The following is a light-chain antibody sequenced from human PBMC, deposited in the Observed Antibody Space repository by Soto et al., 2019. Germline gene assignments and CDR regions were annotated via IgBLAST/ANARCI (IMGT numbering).Light chain of an antibody. CDR3: QSYDSSLSTVV. V-gene: IGLV1-40*01. CDR2: DNN. CDR1: SSNIGAGYD. J-gene: IGLJ2*01. Sequence: QSGLTQPPSVSGAPGQRVTISCTGSSSNIGAGYDVHWYQQLPGTAPKLLIYDNNNRPSGVPDRFSGSKSGTSASLAITGLQAEDEADFYCQSYDSSLSTVVFGGGTKLTVL.